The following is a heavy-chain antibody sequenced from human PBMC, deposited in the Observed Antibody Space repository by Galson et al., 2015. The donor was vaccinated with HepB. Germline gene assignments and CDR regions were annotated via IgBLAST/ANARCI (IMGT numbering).Heavy chain of an antibody. Sequence: SLRLSCAASGFTFSSYGMHWVRQAPGKGLEWVAVISYDGSNKYYADSVKGRFTISRDNSKNTLYLQMNSLRAEDTAVYYCAKGRYCSSTSTVCYYYYGMDVWGQGTTVTVSS. V-gene: IGHV3-30*18. CDR3: AKGRYCSSTSTVCYYYYGMDV. J-gene: IGHJ6*02. CDR2: ISYDGSNK. CDR1: GFTFSSYG. D-gene: IGHD2-2*01.